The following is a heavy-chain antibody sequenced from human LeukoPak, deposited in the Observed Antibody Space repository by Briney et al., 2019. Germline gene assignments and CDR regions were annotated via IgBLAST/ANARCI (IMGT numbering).Heavy chain of an antibody. CDR1: GSTFSSYG. CDR3: ARAESGYYFDY. Sequence: GGSLRLSCAASGSTFSSYGMHWVRQAPGKGLEWVAVIWYDGSNKYYADSVKGRFTISRDNSKNTLYLQMNSLRAEDTAVYYCARAESGYYFDYWGQGTLVTVSS. D-gene: IGHD1-14*01. J-gene: IGHJ4*02. CDR2: IWYDGSNK. V-gene: IGHV3-33*01.